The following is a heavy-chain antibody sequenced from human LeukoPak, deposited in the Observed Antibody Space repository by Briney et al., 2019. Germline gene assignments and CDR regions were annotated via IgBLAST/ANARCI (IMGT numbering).Heavy chain of an antibody. V-gene: IGHV4-39*07. CDR2: TYYSGST. CDR3: ARGDSSSWYVERWFDP. Sequence: SETLSLTCTVSGGSISSSSYYWGWIRQPPGKGLEWIGSTYYSGSTYYNPSLKSRVTISVDTSKNQFSLKLSSVTAADTAVYYCARGDSSSWYVERWFDPWGQGTLVTVSS. J-gene: IGHJ5*02. CDR1: GGSISSSSYY. D-gene: IGHD6-13*01.